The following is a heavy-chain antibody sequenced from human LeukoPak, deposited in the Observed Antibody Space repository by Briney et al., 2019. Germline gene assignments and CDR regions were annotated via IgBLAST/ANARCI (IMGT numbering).Heavy chain of an antibody. J-gene: IGHJ3*02. CDR3: AKERPRELVVTTSTRDAFDI. D-gene: IGHD3-22*01. CDR2: ISYDGKIK. V-gene: IGHV3-30*18. CDR1: GFTFSRYW. Sequence: PGGSLRLSCAASGFTFSRYWMHWVRQAPGKGLEWVAVISYDGKIKHYADSVKGRFTISRDKSKNTLYLQVDSLRSEDTAVYYCAKERPRELVVTTSTRDAFDIWGRGTMVTVSS.